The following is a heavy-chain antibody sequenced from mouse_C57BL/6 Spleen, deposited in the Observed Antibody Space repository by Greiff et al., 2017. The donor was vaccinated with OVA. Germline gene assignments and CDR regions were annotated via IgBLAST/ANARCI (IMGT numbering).Heavy chain of an antibody. CDR1: GFTFSSYA. J-gene: IGHJ3*01. D-gene: IGHD3-2*02. Sequence: DVKLVESGGGLVKPGGSLKLSCAASGFTFSSYAMSWVRQTPEKRLEWVATISDGGSYTYYPDNVKGRFTISRDNAKNNLYLQMSHLKSEDTAMYYCARDHSSGYLAYWGQGTLVTVSA. CDR3: ARDHSSGYLAY. CDR2: ISDGGSYT. V-gene: IGHV5-4*01.